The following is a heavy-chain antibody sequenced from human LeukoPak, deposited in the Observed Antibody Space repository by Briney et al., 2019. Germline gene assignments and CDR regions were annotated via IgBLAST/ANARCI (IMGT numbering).Heavy chain of an antibody. D-gene: IGHD3-16*01. CDR1: GFTFSNAW. V-gene: IGHV3-15*01. CDR3: TANYDYVWGSDY. Sequence: GGSLRLSCAASGFTFSNAWTSWVRQAPGKGLEWVGRIKSKTDGGTTDYAAPVKGRFTISRDDSKNTLYLQMNSLKTEDTAVYYCTANYDYVWGSDYWGQGTLVTVSS. CDR2: IKSKTDGGTT. J-gene: IGHJ4*02.